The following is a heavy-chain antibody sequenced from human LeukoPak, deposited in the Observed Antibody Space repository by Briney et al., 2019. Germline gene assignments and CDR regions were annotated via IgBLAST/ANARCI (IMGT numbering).Heavy chain of an antibody. CDR2: LYSGGDT. D-gene: IGHD6-19*01. CDR1: GFTVSSNY. CDR3: ARGQYTSGWLDH. J-gene: IGHJ4*02. Sequence: GGSLRLSCAASGFTVSSNYMSWVRQAPGKGLDWVSFLYSGGDTYYADSVKGRFTISRGNSKNTLYLQMNSLRAEDTAVYYCARGQYTSGWLDHWGLGTLVTVSS. V-gene: IGHV3-53*01.